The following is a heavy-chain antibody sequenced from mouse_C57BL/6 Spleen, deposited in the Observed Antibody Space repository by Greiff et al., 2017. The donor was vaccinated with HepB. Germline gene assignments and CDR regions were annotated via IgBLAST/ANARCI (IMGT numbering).Heavy chain of an antibody. CDR3: ARPAQAYYFDY. J-gene: IGHJ2*01. D-gene: IGHD3-2*02. CDR1: GYTFTSYW. V-gene: IGHV1-69*01. Sequence: QVQLKQPGAELVMPGASVKLSCKASGYTFTSYWMHWVKQRPGQGLEWIGEIDPSDSYTNYNQKFKGKSTLTVDKSSSTAYMQLSSLTSEDSAVYYCARPAQAYYFDYWGQGTTLTVSS. CDR2: IDPSDSYT.